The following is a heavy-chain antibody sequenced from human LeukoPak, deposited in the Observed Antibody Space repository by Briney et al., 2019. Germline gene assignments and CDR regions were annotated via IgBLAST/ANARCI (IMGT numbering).Heavy chain of an antibody. V-gene: IGHV4-34*01. CDR3: ARHNYYGSGSLFDY. J-gene: IGHJ4*02. CDR2: INHSGST. D-gene: IGHD3-10*01. Sequence: SETLSLTCAVSGGSISSGGYSWSWIRQPPGKGLEWIGEINHSGSTNYNPSLKSRITISVDTSKNQFSLKLSSVTAADTAVYYCARHNYYGSGSLFDYWGQGTLVTVSS. CDR1: GGSISSGGYS.